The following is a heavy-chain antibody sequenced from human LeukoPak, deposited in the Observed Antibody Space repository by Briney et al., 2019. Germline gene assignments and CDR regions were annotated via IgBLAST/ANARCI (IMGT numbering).Heavy chain of an antibody. J-gene: IGHJ3*02. V-gene: IGHV1-2*02. Sequence: GASVKVSCKASGYTFTGYYMHWVRQAPGQGLEWMGWINPNSGGTNYAQKFQGRVTMTRDTSISTAYMELSRLRSDDTAVYCCARRMVYADLTQATDAFDIWGQGTMVAVSS. CDR1: GYTFTGYY. CDR3: ARRMVYADLTQATDAFDI. D-gene: IGHD2-8*01. CDR2: INPNSGGT.